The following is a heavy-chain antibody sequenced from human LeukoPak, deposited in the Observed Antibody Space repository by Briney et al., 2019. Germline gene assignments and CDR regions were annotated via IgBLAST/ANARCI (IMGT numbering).Heavy chain of an antibody. CDR1: GFTFSSYG. V-gene: IGHV3-30*02. D-gene: IGHD2-2*01. J-gene: IGHJ4*02. CDR2: IRYDGSNK. CDR3: AKSVASSPPFDY. Sequence: GGSLRLSCAASGFTFSSYGMHWVRQAPGKGLEWVAFIRYDGSNKYYADSVKGRYTISRDNSKNTLYLQMNSLRAEDTAVYYCAKSVASSPPFDYWGQGTLVTVSS.